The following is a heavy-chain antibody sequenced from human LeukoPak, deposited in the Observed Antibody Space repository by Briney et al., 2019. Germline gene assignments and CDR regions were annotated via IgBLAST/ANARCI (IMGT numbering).Heavy chain of an antibody. CDR1: GFTFSSYA. D-gene: IGHD6-13*01. V-gene: IGHV3-23*01. Sequence: PGGSLRLSCAASGFTFSSYAMSWVRQAPRKGLEWVSAISGSCGSTYYADSLKGRFTVSRDNSQNTLYLQLNSLGAEDTAVYYCAGSSSWYRQGDYWGQGTLVTVSS. J-gene: IGHJ4*02. CDR3: AGSSSWYRQGDY. CDR2: ISGSCGST.